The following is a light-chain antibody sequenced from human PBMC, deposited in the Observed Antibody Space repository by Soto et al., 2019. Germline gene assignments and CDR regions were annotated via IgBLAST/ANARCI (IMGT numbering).Light chain of an antibody. CDR2: GAS. Sequence: EIVLAQSPDTLSLSPGERATLSCRASQSVSASYLAWYQHKPGQAPRLLMYGASRRATGIPDRFSGSGSGTDFTLTISRLEPEDFVVYFCRQYGSSPLTFGGGTKVDIK. V-gene: IGKV3-20*01. J-gene: IGKJ4*01. CDR3: RQYGSSPLT. CDR1: QSVSASY.